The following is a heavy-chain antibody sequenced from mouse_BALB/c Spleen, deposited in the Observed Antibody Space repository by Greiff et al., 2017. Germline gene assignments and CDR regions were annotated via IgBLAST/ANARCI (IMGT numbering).Heavy chain of an antibody. CDR2: IYPGNSDT. J-gene: IGHJ3*01. V-gene: IGHV1-5*01. Sequence: EVQLQQSGTVLARPGASVKMSCKASGYTFTSYWMHWVKQRPGQGLEWIGAIYPGNSDTSYNQKFKGKAKLTAVTSTSTAYMELSSLTNEDSAVYYCTREMDYGLFAYWGQGTLVTVSA. CDR3: TREMDYGLFAY. CDR1: GYTFTSYW. D-gene: IGHD1-1*02.